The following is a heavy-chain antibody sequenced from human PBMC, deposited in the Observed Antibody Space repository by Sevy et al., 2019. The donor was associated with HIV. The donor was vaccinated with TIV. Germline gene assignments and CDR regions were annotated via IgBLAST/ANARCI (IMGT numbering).Heavy chain of an antibody. CDR3: ARQGGIVDRAFDY. CDR1: GGSISSSSYD. D-gene: IGHD2-21*01. CDR2: MYSSGNT. J-gene: IGHJ4*02. V-gene: IGHV4-39*01. Sequence: SETLFITCTVSGGSISSSSYDWGWIRQPPGKGLEWIGSMYSSGNTYYNPSLKSRVTIFVDTSKNQISLKLTSVTAADTAVYYCARQGGIVDRAFDYWGQGTLVTVSS.